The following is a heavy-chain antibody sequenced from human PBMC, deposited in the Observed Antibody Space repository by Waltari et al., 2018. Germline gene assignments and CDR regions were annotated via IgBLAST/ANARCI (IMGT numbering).Heavy chain of an antibody. CDR2: SYHSGST. V-gene: IGHV4-38-2*01. Sequence: QVQLQESVPGLVKPSETLSLTCAVSGYSISSGYYWGWIRQPPGKGLEWIGSSYHSGSTYYNPSLKSRVTISVDTSKNQFSLKLSSVTAADTAVYYCASSHPTGGATTWSDYWGQGTLVTVSS. J-gene: IGHJ4*02. CDR3: ASSHPTGGATTWSDY. CDR1: GYSISSGYY. D-gene: IGHD1-26*01.